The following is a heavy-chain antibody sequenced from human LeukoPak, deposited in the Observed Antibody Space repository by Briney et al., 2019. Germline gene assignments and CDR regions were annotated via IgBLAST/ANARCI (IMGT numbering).Heavy chain of an antibody. CDR2: ISPYDGNT. J-gene: IGHJ4*02. CDR3: ARSVDTAMIFDH. V-gene: IGHV1-18*01. CDR1: GYTFTTYG. D-gene: IGHD5-18*01. Sequence: ASVKVSCKASGYTFTTYGISWVRQAPGQGLEWMGWISPYDGNTKYAQKFQGRVTVTTDTSTSTASTELRSLRSDDTAVYYCARSVDTAMIFDHWGQGTLVTVSS.